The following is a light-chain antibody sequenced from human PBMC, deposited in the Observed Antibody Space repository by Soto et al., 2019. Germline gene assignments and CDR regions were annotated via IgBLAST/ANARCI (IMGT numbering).Light chain of an antibody. J-gene: IGKJ4*01. Sequence: DIQMTQSPSTLSAYVGDRVTITCRASQSISSWLAWYQQKPGKAPKLLIYDASSLESGVPSRFSGSGSGTEFTLTISSLQPDDFATYYCQQYKGYSPLTFGGGTKVDIK. CDR1: QSISSW. V-gene: IGKV1-5*01. CDR2: DAS. CDR3: QQYKGYSPLT.